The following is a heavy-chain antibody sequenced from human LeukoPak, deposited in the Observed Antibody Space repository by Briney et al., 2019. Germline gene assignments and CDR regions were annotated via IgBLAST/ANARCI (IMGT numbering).Heavy chain of an antibody. CDR3: ARENSWIRPYMDV. V-gene: IGHV1-69*05. CDR1: GGTFNSFA. D-gene: IGHD5-12*01. Sequence: SVKVSCKASGGTFNSFAISWVRQAPGQGLEWVGRIIPMFGITNSTQKLQGRIAITTDESTSTAYMELSSLTSEDTAAYYCARENSWIRPYMDVWGKGTTVTVSS. J-gene: IGHJ6*03. CDR2: IIPMFGIT.